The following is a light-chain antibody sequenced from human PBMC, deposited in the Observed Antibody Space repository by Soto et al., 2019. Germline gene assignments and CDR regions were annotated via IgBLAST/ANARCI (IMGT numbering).Light chain of an antibody. CDR1: QNVDSSY. CDR3: QQRSNWPLT. Sequence: EVVLTQSPGTLSLSPGQRATLSCRASQNVDSSYLAWFQQRPGQTPRLLIYGASSRATGIPARFSGSGSGTDFTLTISSLEPEDFAVYYCQQRSNWPLTFGGGTKV. CDR2: GAS. V-gene: IGKV3D-20*02. J-gene: IGKJ4*01.